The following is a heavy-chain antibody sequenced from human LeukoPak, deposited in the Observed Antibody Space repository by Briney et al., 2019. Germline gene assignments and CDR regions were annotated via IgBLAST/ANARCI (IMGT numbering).Heavy chain of an antibody. CDR1: GYTFTSYD. V-gene: IGHV1-8*01. J-gene: IGHJ6*03. CDR3: AKDRYGDYEAPFHYYMDA. Sequence: ASVKVSCKASGYTFTSYDINWVRQATGQGLEWMGWMNPNSGNTGYAQKFKGRVTMTRNTSISTAYMELSRLRSDDTAVYYWAKDRYGDYEAPFHYYMDAWGRGTTVTASS. D-gene: IGHD5-12*01. CDR2: MNPNSGNT.